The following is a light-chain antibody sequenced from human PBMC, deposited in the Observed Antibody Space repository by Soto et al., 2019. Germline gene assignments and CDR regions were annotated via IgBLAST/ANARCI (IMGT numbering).Light chain of an antibody. CDR2: EVS. Sequence: QSALTQPASVSGSPGQSITISCTGTSSDVGGYNYVSWYQQHPGKAPKLMIYEVSNRPSGVSNRFSGSKSGNTASLTISGLQAEDEADYYCSSYTSSSTGVLGTVNKVTV. CDR3: SSYTSSSTGV. V-gene: IGLV2-14*01. J-gene: IGLJ1*01. CDR1: SSDVGGYNY.